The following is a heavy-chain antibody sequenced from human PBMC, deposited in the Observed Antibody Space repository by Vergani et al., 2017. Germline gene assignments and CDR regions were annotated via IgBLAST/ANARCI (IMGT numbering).Heavy chain of an antibody. Sequence: EVQLVESGGGLVQPGGSLRLSCAASGFTFSSYEMNWVRQAPGKGLEWVSYISSSGSTIYYAESVKGRFTISRDNAKNSRERKRNSRRAEDTAVYYGEVAGVGGVGGGETWGQGTLVKGSS. J-gene: IGHJ5*02. D-gene: IGHD1-26*01. CDR3: EVAGVGGVGGGET. V-gene: IGHV3-48*03. CDR1: GFTFSSYE. CDR2: ISSSGSTI.